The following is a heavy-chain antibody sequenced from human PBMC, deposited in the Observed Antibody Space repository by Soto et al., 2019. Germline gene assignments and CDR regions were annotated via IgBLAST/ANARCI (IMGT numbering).Heavy chain of an antibody. CDR3: AKYYMITRSPFDY. CDR2: ITSTGDRA. D-gene: IGHD3-16*01. Sequence: GGSLRLSCAASGFTFSSYAMSWFRQAPGKGLEWVSSITSTGDRAYYADSVKGRFTVSRDNSKNTLYLQMNSLRAEDTAVYYCAKYYMITRSPFDYWGQGTLVTVSS. CDR1: GFTFSSYA. J-gene: IGHJ4*02. V-gene: IGHV3-23*01.